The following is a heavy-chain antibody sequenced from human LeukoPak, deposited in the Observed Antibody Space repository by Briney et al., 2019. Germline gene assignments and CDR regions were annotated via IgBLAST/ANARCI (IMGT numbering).Heavy chain of an antibody. Sequence: GSLRLSCAASGFTFSSYEMNWVRQAPGKGLEWVSYISSSGSTIYYADSVKGRFTISRDNAKNSLYLQMNSLRAEDTAVYYCAKAGYSSGWSPGWFDPWGQGTLVTVSS. CDR2: ISSSGSTI. CDR1: GFTFSSYE. D-gene: IGHD6-19*01. V-gene: IGHV3-48*03. J-gene: IGHJ5*02. CDR3: AKAGYSSGWSPGWFDP.